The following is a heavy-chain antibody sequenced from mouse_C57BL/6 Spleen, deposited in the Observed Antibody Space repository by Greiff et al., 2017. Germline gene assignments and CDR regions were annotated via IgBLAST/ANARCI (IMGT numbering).Heavy chain of an antibody. CDR3: ERVRDYDRRGNFEA. V-gene: IGHV1-59*01. D-gene: IGHD2-4*01. CDR1: GYTFTSYW. CDR2: IAPSDSYT. Sequence: QVQLQQPGAELVRPGTSVKLSCKASGYTFTSYWMHWVKQRPGQGLELIGVIAPSDSYTNYNQKFKGKATLPVDTSSSTAYMRLSRLTSEDSAVKYWERVRDYDRRGNFEAWGTGATVTVSS. J-gene: IGHJ1*03.